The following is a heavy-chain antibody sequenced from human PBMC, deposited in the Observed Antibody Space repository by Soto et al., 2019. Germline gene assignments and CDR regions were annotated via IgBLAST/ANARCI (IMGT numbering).Heavy chain of an antibody. CDR2: IYYSGST. J-gene: IGHJ6*02. CDR1: GGSVSSGSYY. CDR3: ARVRGRLWFGELKGNYYYYGMDV. V-gene: IGHV4-61*01. D-gene: IGHD3-10*01. Sequence: KPSETLSLTCTVSGGSVSSGSYYWSWIRQPPGKGLEWIGYIYYSGSTNYNPSLKSRVTISVDTSKNQFSLKLSSVTAADTAVYYCARVRGRLWFGELKGNYYYYGMDVWGQGTTVTVSS.